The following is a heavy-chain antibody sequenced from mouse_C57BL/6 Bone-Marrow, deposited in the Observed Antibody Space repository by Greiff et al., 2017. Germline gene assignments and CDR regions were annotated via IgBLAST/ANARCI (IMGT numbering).Heavy chain of an antibody. CDR3: ARGLPLYYYAMDY. CDR2: INPYNGGT. D-gene: IGHD5-5*01. J-gene: IGHJ4*01. CDR1: GYTFTDYY. Sequence: VQLQQSGPVLVKPGASVKMSCKASGYTFTDYYMNWVKQSHGKSLEWIGVINPYNGGTSYNQKFKGKATLTVDKSSSTAYMELNSLTSEDSAVYYCARGLPLYYYAMDYWGQGTSVTVSS. V-gene: IGHV1-19*01.